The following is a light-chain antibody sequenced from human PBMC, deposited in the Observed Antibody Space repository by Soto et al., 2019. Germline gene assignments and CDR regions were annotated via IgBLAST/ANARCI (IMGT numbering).Light chain of an antibody. V-gene: IGLV2-14*03. J-gene: IGLJ1*01. CDR1: HNDIGTYDY. Sequence: ALTQPTSVSGSPGQSITISCTGNHNDIGTYDYVSWYQQHPGRAPRLLIYGVTTRPSGISDRFSASKSGLTASLTISGLQPEEEADYYCSSLTSNRIYVFGTGTKVTVL. CDR2: GVT. CDR3: SSLTSNRIYV.